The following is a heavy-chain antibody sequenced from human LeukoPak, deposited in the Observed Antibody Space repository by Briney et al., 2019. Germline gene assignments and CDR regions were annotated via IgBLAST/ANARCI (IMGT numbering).Heavy chain of an antibody. D-gene: IGHD4-23*01. Sequence: PGGSLRLSCVASGFTFSTYWMSWVRQAPGRGLEWVASLKQDGSVKHYVDSVKGRFTTSRDNAKNSLYLQMTNLRAEDTAVYYCATSADSPGNSWGQGTLITVSS. J-gene: IGHJ4*02. CDR2: LKQDGSVK. CDR1: GFTFSTYW. CDR3: ATSADSPGNS. V-gene: IGHV3-7*01.